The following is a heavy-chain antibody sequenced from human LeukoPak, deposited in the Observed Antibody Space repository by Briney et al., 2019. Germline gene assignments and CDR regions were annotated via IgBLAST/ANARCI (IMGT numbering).Heavy chain of an antibody. CDR2: ISGSGGST. V-gene: IGHV3-23*01. Sequence: GSLRLYCAASGFTFSSYAMSWVRQAPGQGLEWVSAISGSGGSTYDADCVKGRFTISRDNSKDTLYLQMNSLRAEDTAVYYCAKGGGRYYDSSGYSDYWGQGTLVTVSS. J-gene: IGHJ4*02. CDR1: GFTFSSYA. CDR3: AKGGGRYYDSSGYSDY. D-gene: IGHD3-22*01.